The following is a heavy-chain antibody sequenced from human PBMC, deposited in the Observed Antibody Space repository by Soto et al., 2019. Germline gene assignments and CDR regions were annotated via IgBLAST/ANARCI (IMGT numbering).Heavy chain of an antibody. CDR2: INPNSGGT. CDR3: ARDSPAVSYNWNHYHGMDV. CDR1: GYTFTGYY. D-gene: IGHD1-20*01. V-gene: IGHV1-2*02. J-gene: IGHJ6*02. Sequence: QVQLVQSGAEVKKPGASVKVSCKASGYTFTGYYMHWVRQAPGQGLEWMGWINPNSGGTNYAQKFQGRGTMTRDTSISTAYMELSRLRADDTAVYYCARDSPAVSYNWNHYHGMDVWGQGTTVTVSS.